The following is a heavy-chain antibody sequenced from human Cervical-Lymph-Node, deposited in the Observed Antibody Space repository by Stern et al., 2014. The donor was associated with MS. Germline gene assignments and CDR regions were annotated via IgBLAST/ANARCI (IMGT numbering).Heavy chain of an antibody. CDR1: GFTFSSYG. V-gene: IGHV3-33*01. CDR2: IWYNGSNK. Sequence: QVQLVQSGGGVVQPGRSLRLSCAASGFTFSSYGMHWVRQAPGTGLEWVAVIWYNGSNKYYGDSVKGRFTISRDNSKNTLYLQMNSLRAEDTAVYYCARDHLRGIIGGLNGLDVWGQGTTVTVSS. D-gene: IGHD3-10*01. CDR3: ARDHLRGIIGGLNGLDV. J-gene: IGHJ6*02.